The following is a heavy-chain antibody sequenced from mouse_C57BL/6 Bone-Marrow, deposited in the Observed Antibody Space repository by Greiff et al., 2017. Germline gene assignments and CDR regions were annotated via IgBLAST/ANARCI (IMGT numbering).Heavy chain of an antibody. J-gene: IGHJ3*01. CDR3: ARGITTVEAWFAY. CDR2: ISSGSSTI. D-gene: IGHD1-1*01. V-gene: IGHV5-17*01. CDR1: GFTFSDYG. Sequence: EVKLVESGGGLVKPGGSLKLSCAASGFTFSDYGMHWVRQAPEKGLEWVAYISSGSSTIYYADTVTGRFTISRDNAKNTLFLQMTSLRSEDTAMYYCARGITTVEAWFAYWGQGTLVTVSA.